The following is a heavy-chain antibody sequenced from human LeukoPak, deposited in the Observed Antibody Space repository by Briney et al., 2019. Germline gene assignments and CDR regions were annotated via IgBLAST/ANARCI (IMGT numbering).Heavy chain of an antibody. CDR1: GYTFTGYY. V-gene: IGHV1-2*06. D-gene: IGHD3-3*01. Sequence: GASVKVSCKASGYTFTGYYMHWVRQAPGQGLEWMGRINPNSGGTNYAQKFQGRVTITADESTSTAYMELSSLRSEDTAVYYCARDLTIFGVGHNWFDPWGQGTLVTVSS. CDR3: ARDLTIFGVGHNWFDP. J-gene: IGHJ5*02. CDR2: INPNSGGT.